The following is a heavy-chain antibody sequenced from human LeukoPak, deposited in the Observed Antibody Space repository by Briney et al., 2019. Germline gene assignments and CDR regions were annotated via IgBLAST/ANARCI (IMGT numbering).Heavy chain of an antibody. CDR1: GFTFSNYW. D-gene: IGHD1-26*01. Sequence: GGSLRLSCAASGFTFSNYWMHWVRQAPGKGLVWVSRINSDARSTSYADSVKGRFTISRDNAKNTLYLQMNSLRAEDTAVYYCARPSLNSGSYFDYWGQGTLVTVSS. J-gene: IGHJ4*02. V-gene: IGHV3-74*01. CDR3: ARPSLNSGSYFDY. CDR2: INSDARST.